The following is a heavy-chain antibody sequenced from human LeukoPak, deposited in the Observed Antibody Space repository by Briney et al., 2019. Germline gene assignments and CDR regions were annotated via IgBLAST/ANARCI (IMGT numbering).Heavy chain of an antibody. V-gene: IGHV1-18*01. CDR2: NSAYNGNT. D-gene: IGHD6-13*01. CDR3: ARDAPFGPSSPARV. J-gene: IGHJ4*02. CDR1: GYTFTSYG. Sequence: GASVKVSCKASGYTFTSYGISWVRQAPGQGLEWMGWNSAYNGNTNYAQKLQGRVTMTTDTSTSTAYMELRSLRSDDTAVYYCARDAPFGPSSPARVWGQGTLVTVSS.